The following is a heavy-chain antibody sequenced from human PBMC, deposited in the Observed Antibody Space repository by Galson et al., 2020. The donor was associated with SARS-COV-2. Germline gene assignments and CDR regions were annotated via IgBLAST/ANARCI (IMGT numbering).Heavy chain of an antibody. Sequence: GESLKISCAASGFTFSSYWMHWVRQAPGKGLVWVSRMNSDGSSINYADSVKGRFTISRDNAKNTLYLQMNSLRDEDTAVYYCARAGSYRFDYWGQGTLVTVSS. V-gene: IGHV3-74*01. D-gene: IGHD5-12*01. CDR2: MNSDGSSI. CDR1: GFTFSSYW. J-gene: IGHJ4*02. CDR3: ARAGSYRFDY.